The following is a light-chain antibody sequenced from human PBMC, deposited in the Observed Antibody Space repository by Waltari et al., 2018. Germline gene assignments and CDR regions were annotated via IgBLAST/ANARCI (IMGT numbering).Light chain of an antibody. CDR1: NLGEKF. CDR3: QSWVGKVV. V-gene: IGLV3-1*01. J-gene: IGLJ2*01. Sequence: YDLPQPPSVSVSPGQTATITCYGDNLGEKFVSWYQQRPGQSPFLVLYQDFKRPSGIPERFSGSNSGNTATLTISGAQAMDEADFYCQSWVGKVVFGGGTKLTV. CDR2: QDF.